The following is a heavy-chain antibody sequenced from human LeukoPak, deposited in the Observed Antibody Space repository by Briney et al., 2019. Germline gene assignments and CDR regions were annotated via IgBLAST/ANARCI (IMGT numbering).Heavy chain of an antibody. J-gene: IGHJ4*02. CDR1: EFSLSSSEVG. V-gene: IGHV2-5*01. CDR2: IYWNGEK. Sequence: SGPTLVKPTQTLTLTCIFSEFSLSSSEVGVGWIRQPPVKALERLAIIYWNGEKRQNSSLKSRLTVNKDTSKKQVVLTLTNIDPVDTATYYCARTKPEQWLVAFDHWGQGTLVTVCS. D-gene: IGHD6-19*01. CDR3: ARTKPEQWLVAFDH.